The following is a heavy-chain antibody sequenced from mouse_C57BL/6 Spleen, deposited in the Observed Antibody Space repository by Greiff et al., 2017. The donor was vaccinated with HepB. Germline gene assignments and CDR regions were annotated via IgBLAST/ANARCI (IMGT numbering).Heavy chain of an antibody. CDR3: ARVYYDYEDAMDY. CDR2: ISYDGSN. J-gene: IGHJ4*01. D-gene: IGHD2-4*01. Sequence: EVQLVESGPGLVKPSQSLSLTCSVTGYSITSGYYWNWIRQFPGNKLEWMGFISYDGSNNYNPSLKNRISITRDTSKNQFFLKLNSVTTEDTATYYCARVYYDYEDAMDYWGQGTSVTVSS. CDR1: GYSITSGYY. V-gene: IGHV3-6*01.